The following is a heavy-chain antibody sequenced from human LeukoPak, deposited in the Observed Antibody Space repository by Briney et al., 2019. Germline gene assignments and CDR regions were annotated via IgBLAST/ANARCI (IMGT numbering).Heavy chain of an antibody. CDR3: AKDSGSGSYYFDY. CDR1: GFTFSSYG. V-gene: IGHV3-30*18. Sequence: GGSLRLSCAASGFTFSSYGMHWVRQAPGKGLEWVAVISYDGSNKYYADSVKGRFTISRDNSKNTLYLQMNSLRAKDTAVYYCAKDSGSGSYYFDYWGQGTLVTVSS. J-gene: IGHJ4*02. CDR2: ISYDGSNK. D-gene: IGHD3-10*01.